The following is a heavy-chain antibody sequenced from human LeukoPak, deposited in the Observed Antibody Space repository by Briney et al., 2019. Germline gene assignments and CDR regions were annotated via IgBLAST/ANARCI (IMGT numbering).Heavy chain of an antibody. Sequence: GGSLRLSCAASGFTFNRYGMHWVRQAPGKGLEWVAVISFDGKISYYADSVKGRFIISRDNSKNTLDLQMNSLRPEDTAGYYCAKELSATPRAAVQTGDAFDVWGQGTMVTVSS. CDR2: ISFDGKIS. CDR3: AKELSATPRAAVQTGDAFDV. J-gene: IGHJ3*01. V-gene: IGHV3-30*18. D-gene: IGHD7-27*01. CDR1: GFTFNRYG.